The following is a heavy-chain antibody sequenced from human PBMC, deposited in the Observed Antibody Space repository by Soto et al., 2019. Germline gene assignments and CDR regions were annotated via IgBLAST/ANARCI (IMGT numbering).Heavy chain of an antibody. V-gene: IGHV3-23*01. CDR2: ISGSGGST. CDR3: AIQPAVLRFLGLDY. Sequence: GGSLRLSCAASGFTFSSYAMSWVRQAPGKGLEWVSAISGSGGSTYYADSVKGRFTISRDNSKNTLYLQMNSLRAEDTAVYYCAIQPAVLRFLGLDYWGHGTLVTVSS. CDR1: GFTFSSYA. D-gene: IGHD3-3*01. J-gene: IGHJ4*01.